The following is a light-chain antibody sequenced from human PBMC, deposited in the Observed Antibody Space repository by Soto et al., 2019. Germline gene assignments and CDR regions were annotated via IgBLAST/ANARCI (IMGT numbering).Light chain of an antibody. CDR3: QQRSNWRFT. V-gene: IGKV3-11*01. J-gene: IGKJ3*01. CDR1: QSVSSY. CDR2: DAS. Sequence: EIVLTQSPATLSLSPGERATLSCRASQSVSSYLAWYQQKPGQAPRLLIYDASNRATGIPARFSGSGSGTDFTLPIISLEPEDFVVYYCQQRSNWRFTFGPGTKVDIK.